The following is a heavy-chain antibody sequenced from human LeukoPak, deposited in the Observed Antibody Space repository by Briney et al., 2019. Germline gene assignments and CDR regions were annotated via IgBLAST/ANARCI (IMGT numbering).Heavy chain of an antibody. J-gene: IGHJ3*02. CDR2: ISYDGSNK. CDR1: GFTFSSYG. Sequence: GGSLRLSCAASGFTFSSYGMHRVRQAPGKGLEWVAVISYDGSNKYYADSVKGRFTISRDNSKNTLYLHMNSLRAEDTAVYYCARLDRMIVVVITPGAFDIWGQGTMVTVSS. V-gene: IGHV3-30*03. D-gene: IGHD3-22*01. CDR3: ARLDRMIVVVITPGAFDI.